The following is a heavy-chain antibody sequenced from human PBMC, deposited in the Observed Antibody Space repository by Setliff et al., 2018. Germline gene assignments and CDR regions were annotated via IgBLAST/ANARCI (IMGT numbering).Heavy chain of an antibody. CDR2: ISYIERP. CDR3: ARFCGGGSCPGALDF. Sequence: SETLSLTCSVSGGSLTSHYWTWIRQPPGKGLEWIGVISYIERPHYNPSLQSRVTIAMETSNNQVSLTLTSVTAVDSAMYYCARFCGGGSCPGALDFWGQGTMVTVSS. CDR1: GGSLTSHY. V-gene: IGHV4-59*11. D-gene: IGHD2-15*01. J-gene: IGHJ3*01.